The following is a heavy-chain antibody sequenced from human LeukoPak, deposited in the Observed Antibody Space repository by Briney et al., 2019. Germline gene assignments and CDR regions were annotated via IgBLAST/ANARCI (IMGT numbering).Heavy chain of an antibody. J-gene: IGHJ4*02. D-gene: IGHD3-9*01. CDR3: ARQDILTAFYGVDS. CDR1: GFTFNSYW. CDR2: INGDGTKT. V-gene: IGHV3-74*01. Sequence: PGKSLRLSCAASGFTFNSYWMHWVRQAPGEGLVWVSRINGDGTKTEYADSVKGRFTISRDNAKSTLYLQMNSLRGEDTAIYHYARQDILTAFYGVDSWGQGTLVTVSS.